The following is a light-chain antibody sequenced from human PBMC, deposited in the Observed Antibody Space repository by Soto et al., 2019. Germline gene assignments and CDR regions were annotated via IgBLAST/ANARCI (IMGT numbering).Light chain of an antibody. Sequence: QSVLTQPASVSGSPGQSITISCTGTSSDVGGYNYVSWYQQHPGKAPKLMISDVSNRPSGVSNRFSGSKSGNTASLTISGLQAEDEADYYCSAFTGSSTRVVFGGGTQLPS. J-gene: IGLJ2*01. CDR2: DVS. CDR3: SAFTGSSTRVV. CDR1: SSDVGGYNY. V-gene: IGLV2-14*01.